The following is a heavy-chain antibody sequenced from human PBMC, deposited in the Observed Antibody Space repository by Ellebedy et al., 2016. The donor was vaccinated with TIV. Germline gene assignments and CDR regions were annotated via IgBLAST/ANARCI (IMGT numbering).Heavy chain of an antibody. CDR2: ISNSGNTI. Sequence: GESLKISXAASGFTFSDYYMSWIRRAPGKGLEWVSYISNSGNTIYYADSVKGRFTISRDNAKNSLYLQMNSLRAEDTAVYYCARAPPRRGSYVWDYWGQGTLVTVSS. D-gene: IGHD1-26*01. CDR3: ARAPPRRGSYVWDY. CDR1: GFTFSDYY. J-gene: IGHJ4*02. V-gene: IGHV3-11*01.